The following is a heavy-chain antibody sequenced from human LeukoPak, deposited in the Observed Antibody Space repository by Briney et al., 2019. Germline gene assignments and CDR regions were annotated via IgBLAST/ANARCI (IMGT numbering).Heavy chain of an antibody. CDR2: IAVTPDGPAT. V-gene: IGHV3-15*04. D-gene: IGHD1-26*01. J-gene: IGHJ4*02. CDR3: AKDTPRRKGGGSYPLLFDY. CDR1: GFTFNLAW. Sequence: GGSLRLSCAASGFTFNLAWMSWVRQTPGKGLQWVARIAVTPDGPATDYATPVRGRFFISRDDSRNMVYLEMSSLSTDDTAVYYCAKDTPRRKGGGSYPLLFDYWGQGTLVTVSS.